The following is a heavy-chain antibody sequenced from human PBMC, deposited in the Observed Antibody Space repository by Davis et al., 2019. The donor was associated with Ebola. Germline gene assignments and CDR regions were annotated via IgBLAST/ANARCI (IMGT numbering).Heavy chain of an antibody. CDR2: INPNSGGT. J-gene: IGHJ4*02. D-gene: IGHD3-3*02. CDR3: ARVKDPLSRGAPVLDRGVASWDY. Sequence: ASVKVSCKASGYTFTGYYMHWVRQAPGQGLEWMGWINPNSGGTNYAQKFQGRVTMTRDTSISTAYMELSRLRSDDTAVYYCARVKDPLSRGAPVLDRGVASWDYWGQGTLVTVSS. V-gene: IGHV1-2*02. CDR1: GYTFTGYY.